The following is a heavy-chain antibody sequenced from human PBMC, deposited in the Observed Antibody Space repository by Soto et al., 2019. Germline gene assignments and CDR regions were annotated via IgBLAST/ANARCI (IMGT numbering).Heavy chain of an antibody. CDR2: ISGRGGST. CDR1: GFTFSSYA. D-gene: IGHD4-17*01. Sequence: EVQLLESGGGLVQPGGSLRLSCAASGFTFSSYALSWVRQAPGKGLEWVSAISGRGGSTYYADSVKGRFTISRDNSKNTLYLQMNSLRAEDTDVYYCAKVVGYGDYVSYYYYGMDVWGQGTTVTVSS. V-gene: IGHV3-23*01. CDR3: AKVVGYGDYVSYYYYGMDV. J-gene: IGHJ6*02.